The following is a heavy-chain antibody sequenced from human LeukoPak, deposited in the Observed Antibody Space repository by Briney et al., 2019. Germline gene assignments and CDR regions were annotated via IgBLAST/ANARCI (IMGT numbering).Heavy chain of an antibody. V-gene: IGHV3-43*01. CDR3: AKDSNTGGYSFDS. D-gene: IGHD5-12*01. CDR2: ISWDGGIT. Sequence: GGSLRLSSAASGFTFHHYSMHWVRQPPGKGLEWVSLISWDGGITYYADSVRGRFTISRDNSKHSLSLEMNSLRTEDTALYYCAKDSNTGGYSFDSWGQGTLVTVSS. CDR1: GFTFHHYS. J-gene: IGHJ4*02.